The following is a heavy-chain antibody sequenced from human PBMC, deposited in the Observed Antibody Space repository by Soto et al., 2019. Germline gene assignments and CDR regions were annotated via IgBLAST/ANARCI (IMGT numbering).Heavy chain of an antibody. CDR1: GFIFSDYY. V-gene: IGHV3-11*01. CDR3: ARGAEMSSLTKWFDP. CDR2: ISRDGNAI. D-gene: IGHD1-1*01. J-gene: IGHJ5*02. Sequence: PGGSLILSCADSGFIFSDYYMCCIGQAPGKGREWLAYISRDGNAIFYADSVIGRFTVSRDNAKNSLFLQMDDLRAEDTAMFFCARGAEMSSLTKWFDPWGQGTLVTVSS.